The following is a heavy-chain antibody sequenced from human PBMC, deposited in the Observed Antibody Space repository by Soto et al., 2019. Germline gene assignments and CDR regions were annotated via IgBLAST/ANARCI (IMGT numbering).Heavy chain of an antibody. CDR2: IYYSGST. CDR3: ARVDHSLFDY. Sequence: SETLSLTCTVSGGSISSYYWSWIRQPPGKGLEWIGYIYYSGSTNYNPSLKSRVTISVDTSKNQFSLKLSSVTAADTAVYYCARVDHSLFDYWGQGTLVTVSS. D-gene: IGHD2-2*03. J-gene: IGHJ4*02. CDR1: GGSISSYY. V-gene: IGHV4-59*01.